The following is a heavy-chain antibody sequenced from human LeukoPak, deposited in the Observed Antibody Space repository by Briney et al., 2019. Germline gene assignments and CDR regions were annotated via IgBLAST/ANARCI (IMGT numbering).Heavy chain of an antibody. J-gene: IGHJ4*02. D-gene: IGHD3-16*02. V-gene: IGHV4-39*07. CDR2: IYYSGST. CDR3: ARVGGVIVSFDY. Sequence: SETLSLTCTVSGDSISSSSSYWGWIRQPPGKGLEWIGSIYYSGSTYYNPSLKSRVTISVDTSKNQFSLKLSSVTAADTAVYYCARVGGVIVSFDYWGQGTLVTVSS. CDR1: GDSISSSSSY.